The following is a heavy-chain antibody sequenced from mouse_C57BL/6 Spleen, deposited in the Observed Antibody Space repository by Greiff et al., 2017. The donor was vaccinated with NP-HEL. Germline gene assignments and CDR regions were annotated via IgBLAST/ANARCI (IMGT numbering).Heavy chain of an antibody. Sequence: DVKLQESGPGLVKPSQSLSLTCTVTGYSITSGYGWNWIRQFPGNKLDWMGYISYSGSTNYNPSLKSRISITRDTSKNQFFLQLNSVTTEDTATYYCARTARIKYWGQGTTLTVSS. CDR1: GYSITSGYG. CDR2: ISYSGST. J-gene: IGHJ2*01. CDR3: ARTARIKY. D-gene: IGHD1-2*01. V-gene: IGHV3-2*02.